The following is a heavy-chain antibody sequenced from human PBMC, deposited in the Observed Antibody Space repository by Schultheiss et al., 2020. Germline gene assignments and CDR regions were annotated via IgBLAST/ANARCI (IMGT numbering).Heavy chain of an antibody. J-gene: IGHJ5*02. CDR1: GGSISSGGYS. V-gene: IGHV4-30-4*07. Sequence: LRLSCAVSGGSISSGGYSWSWIRQPPGKGLEWIGYIYYSGSTYYNPSLKSRVTISVDTSKNQFSLKLSSVTAADTAVYYCARGARRPLEWYPNWFDPWGQGTLVTVSS. CDR3: ARGARRPLEWYPNWFDP. CDR2: IYYSGST. D-gene: IGHD3-3*01.